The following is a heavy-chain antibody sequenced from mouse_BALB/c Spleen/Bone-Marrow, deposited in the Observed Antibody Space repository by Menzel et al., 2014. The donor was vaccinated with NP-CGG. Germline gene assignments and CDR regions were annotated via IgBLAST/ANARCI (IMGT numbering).Heavy chain of an antibody. J-gene: IGHJ3*01. CDR1: GFTFSSYA. CDR2: INNGGST. D-gene: IGHD2-4*01. CDR3: ARERDYDWFAY. V-gene: IGHV5-6-5*01. Sequence: EVKLVESGGGLVKPGGSLKLSCAASGFTFSSYAMSWVRQTPEKRLEWVASINNGGSTYYPDSVKGRFTISRDNARNILFLRMSSLRSEDTAMYYCARERDYDWFAYWGQGTLVTVSA.